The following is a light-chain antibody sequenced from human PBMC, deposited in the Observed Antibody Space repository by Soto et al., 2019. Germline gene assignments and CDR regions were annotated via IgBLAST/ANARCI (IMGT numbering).Light chain of an antibody. Sequence: DFQMTQSPSSLSASVGDRVTITCRASQCINKYINWYQQKPGKAPNLLINGASSLQSGVPSRFSGSGSGTDFTLTISNLQPEDFATYYCQQTYSTPFTFGPGTKVDIK. CDR2: GAS. CDR3: QQTYSTPFT. CDR1: QCINKY. V-gene: IGKV1-39*01. J-gene: IGKJ3*01.